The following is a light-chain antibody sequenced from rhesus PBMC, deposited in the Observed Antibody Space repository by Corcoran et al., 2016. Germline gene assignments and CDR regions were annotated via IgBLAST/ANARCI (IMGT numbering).Light chain of an antibody. V-gene: IGKV1-21*01. CDR2: KAS. Sequence: DIQMTQSPSSLSASVGDRVTITCRASQGISSWFAWYQLKPGKAPKLRIYKASNLQRGVPTRSSGSGSGTDFTLTISSLQTEDFATYYWQQYNSAPWTFGQGTKVEIK. CDR3: QQYNSAPWT. J-gene: IGKJ1*01. CDR1: QGISSW.